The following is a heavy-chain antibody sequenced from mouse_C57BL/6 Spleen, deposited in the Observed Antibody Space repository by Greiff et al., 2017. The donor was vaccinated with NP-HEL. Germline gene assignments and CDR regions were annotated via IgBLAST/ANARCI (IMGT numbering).Heavy chain of an antibody. D-gene: IGHD1-1*01. V-gene: IGHV1-81*01. Sequence: QVQLQQSGAELARPGASVKLSCKASGYTFTSYGISWVKQRTGQGLEWIGEIYPRSGNTYYNEKFKGKATLTADKSSSTAYMELRSLTSEDSAVYFCVREDYYGSSYVNWYFDVWGTGTTVTVSS. J-gene: IGHJ1*03. CDR2: IYPRSGNT. CDR3: VREDYYGSSYVNWYFDV. CDR1: GYTFTSYG.